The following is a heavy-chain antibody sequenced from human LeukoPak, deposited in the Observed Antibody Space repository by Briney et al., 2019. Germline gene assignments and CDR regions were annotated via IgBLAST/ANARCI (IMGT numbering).Heavy chain of an antibody. D-gene: IGHD4-23*01. CDR3: ARGYGSNSHPGY. CDR1: GFTVSTNQ. J-gene: IGHJ4*02. V-gene: IGHV3-53*01. CDR2: IYSNGGT. Sequence: PGGSLRLSCAASGFTVSTNQMSWVRQATGKGLEWVSLIYSNGGTHYVDSVKGRFTISRDNSKNTLYLQMDSLRAEDTAVYYCARGYGSNSHPGYWGQGTLVTVSS.